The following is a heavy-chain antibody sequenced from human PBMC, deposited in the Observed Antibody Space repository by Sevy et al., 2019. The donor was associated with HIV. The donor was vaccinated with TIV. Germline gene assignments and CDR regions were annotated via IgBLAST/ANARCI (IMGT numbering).Heavy chain of an antibody. D-gene: IGHD2-2*01. J-gene: IGHJ6*02. Sequence: GGSLRLSCAASGFTFSSYGMHWVRQAPGNGLEWVAVISYDGSNKYYADSVKGRFTISRDNSKNTLYLQMNSLRAEDTAVYYCAKGPHRSTSNPEDYYYYYGMDVWGQGTAVTVSS. CDR1: GFTFSSYG. CDR2: ISYDGSNK. CDR3: AKGPHRSTSNPEDYYYYYGMDV. V-gene: IGHV3-30*18.